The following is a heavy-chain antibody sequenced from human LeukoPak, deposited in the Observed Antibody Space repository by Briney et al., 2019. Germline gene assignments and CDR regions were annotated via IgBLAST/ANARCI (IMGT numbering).Heavy chain of an antibody. CDR2: IYYSGST. V-gene: IGHV4-59*12. CDR1: GGSITSYY. J-gene: IGHJ5*02. D-gene: IGHD6-19*01. Sequence: SETLSLTCTVSGGSITSYYWSWIRQPPGKGLEWIGCIYYSGSTSYNPSLKSRVTISVDTSKNQFSLKLSSVTAADTAVYYCARSSGYGGWLVLGSWGQGTLVTVSS. CDR3: ARSSGYGGWLVLGS.